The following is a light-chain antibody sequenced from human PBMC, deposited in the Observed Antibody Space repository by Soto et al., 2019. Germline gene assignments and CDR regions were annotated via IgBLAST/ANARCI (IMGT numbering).Light chain of an antibody. CDR3: QQYNTRT. Sequence: EIVMTQSPATLSVSPGERATLSCRASQSVSSNLAWYQQKPGQAPRLLIYGASTRATDIPARFSGSGSGTEFTRTISSLQSEDFEVYYCQQYNTRTFGQGTKVEIK. V-gene: IGKV3-15*01. J-gene: IGKJ1*01. CDR2: GAS. CDR1: QSVSSN.